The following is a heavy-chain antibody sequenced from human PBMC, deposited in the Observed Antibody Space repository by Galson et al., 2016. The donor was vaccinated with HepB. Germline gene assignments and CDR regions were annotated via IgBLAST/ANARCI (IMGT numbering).Heavy chain of an antibody. CDR1: GFTFKNYV. CDR2: ISAGGGAT. Sequence: SLRLSCAASGFTFKNYVMTWVRQAPGKGLEWVSSISAGGGATYYADSVKGRFTVSRDNSKNTLYLQMNSLRAEDTAVYYCAKSSVGSFDYWGQGTQVTVSS. J-gene: IGHJ4*02. CDR3: AKSSVGSFDY. D-gene: IGHD1-26*01. V-gene: IGHV3-23*01.